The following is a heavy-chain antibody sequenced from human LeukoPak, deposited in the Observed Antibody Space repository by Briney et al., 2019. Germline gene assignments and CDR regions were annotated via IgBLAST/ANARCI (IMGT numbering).Heavy chain of an antibody. CDR2: IYYSGST. CDR3: ARTYDYYGSGSYLD. Sequence: SETLSLTCTVSGGSISSSSYYWGWIRQPPGKGLEWIGSIYYSGSTYYNPSPKSRVTISVDTSKNQFSLKLSSVTAADTAVYYCARTYDYYGSGSYLDWGQGTLVTVSS. D-gene: IGHD3-10*01. CDR1: GGSISSSSYY. J-gene: IGHJ4*02. V-gene: IGHV4-39*07.